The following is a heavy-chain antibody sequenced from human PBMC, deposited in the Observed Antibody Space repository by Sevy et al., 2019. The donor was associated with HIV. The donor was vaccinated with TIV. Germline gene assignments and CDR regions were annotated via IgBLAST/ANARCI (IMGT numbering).Heavy chain of an antibody. CDR2: ISGGDDST. V-gene: IGHV3-23*01. Sequence: GGSLRLPCAASGFIFSDYAMSWVRQAPGKGLEWVSSISGGDDSTYYADSVKGRFTVSRDNSKNTLYLQMNTLRAEDTGLYYCAKFGDYYDSGGYYWYFDFWGRGTLVTVSS. D-gene: IGHD3-22*01. CDR1: GFIFSDYA. CDR3: AKFGDYYDSGGYYWYFDF. J-gene: IGHJ2*01.